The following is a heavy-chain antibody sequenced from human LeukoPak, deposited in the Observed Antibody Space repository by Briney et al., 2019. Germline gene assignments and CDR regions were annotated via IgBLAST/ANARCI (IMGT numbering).Heavy chain of an antibody. J-gene: IGHJ6*03. CDR2: IYYSGST. V-gene: IGHV4-59*01. Sequence: SETLFLTCSVSGGSISSYFWSWIRQPPGKGLEWIGSIYYSGSTNYNPSLKSRVTISRDTSKNQFSLKLSSVTAADTAVYYCARTTEAHSWRTRYYDYYMDVWGKGTTVTVSS. CDR1: GGSISSYF. D-gene: IGHD6-13*01. CDR3: ARTTEAHSWRTRYYDYYMDV.